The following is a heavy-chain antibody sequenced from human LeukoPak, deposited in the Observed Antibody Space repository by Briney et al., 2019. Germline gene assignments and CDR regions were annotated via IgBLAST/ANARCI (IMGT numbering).Heavy chain of an antibody. CDR3: ARGQATVADAFDI. CDR2: INSDGSST. V-gene: IGHV3-74*01. Sequence: SGGSLRLSCAASGFTFSSYWMHWVRQAPGKGLLWVSRINSDGSSTSYADSVKGRFTISRDNAKNSLYLQMNSLRADDTAVYYCARGQATVADAFDIWGQGTMVTVSS. D-gene: IGHD4-23*01. CDR1: GFTFSSYW. J-gene: IGHJ3*02.